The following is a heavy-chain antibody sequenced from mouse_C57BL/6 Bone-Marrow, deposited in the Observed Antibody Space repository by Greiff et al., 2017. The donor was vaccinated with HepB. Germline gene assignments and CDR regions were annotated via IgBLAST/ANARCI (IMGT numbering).Heavy chain of an antibody. J-gene: IGHJ4*01. CDR2: IRNKANGYTT. Sequence: EVKLQESGGGLVQPGGSLSLSCAASGFTFTDYYMSWVRQPPGKALEWLGFIRNKANGYTTEYSASVKGRFTISRDNSQSILYLQMNALRAEDSATYYCARVYYYGSSYAMDYWGQGTSVTVSS. V-gene: IGHV7-3*01. CDR1: GFTFTDYY. D-gene: IGHD1-1*01. CDR3: ARVYYYGSSYAMDY.